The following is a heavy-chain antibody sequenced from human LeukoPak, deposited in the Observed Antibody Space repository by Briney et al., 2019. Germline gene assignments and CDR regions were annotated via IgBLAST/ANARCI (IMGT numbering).Heavy chain of an antibody. D-gene: IGHD3-10*01. CDR2: INHSGST. J-gene: IGHJ3*02. V-gene: IGHV4-34*01. Sequence: SETLSLTCAVYGGSFSGYYWSWIRQPPGKGLEWIGEINHSGSTNYNPSLKSRVTISVDTSKNQFSLKLSSVTAADTAVYYCARASVLIPMVRGYRALDIWGQGTMVTVSS. CDR3: ARASVLIPMVRGYRALDI. CDR1: GGSFSGYY.